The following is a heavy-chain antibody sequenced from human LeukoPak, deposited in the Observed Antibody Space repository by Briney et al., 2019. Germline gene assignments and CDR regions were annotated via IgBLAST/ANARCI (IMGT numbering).Heavy chain of an antibody. CDR2: INHSGST. CDR1: GGSFSGYY. D-gene: IGHD5-18*01. CDR3: ARSARKLWLYYYYHMDL. Sequence: PSETLSLTCAVYGGSFSGYYWSWIRQPPGKGLEWIGEINHSGSTNYNPSLKSRVTISVDTSKNQFSLKLSSVTAADTAVYYCARSARKLWLYYYYHMDLWGKGTTVTVSS. J-gene: IGHJ6*03. V-gene: IGHV4-34*01.